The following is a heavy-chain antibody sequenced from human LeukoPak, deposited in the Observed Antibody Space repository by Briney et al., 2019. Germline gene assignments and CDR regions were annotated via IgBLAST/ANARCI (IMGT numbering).Heavy chain of an antibody. Sequence: GGSLRLSCAAYGFTFSSSWMSWLRQAPGKGLEWVTNIDQGGSGKYYVDSVKGRLTIPRDNAKNSLYLQMNSLRAEDTAVYYCARPSCGGGTCYDYWGQGTLVTV. V-gene: IGHV3-7*01. CDR2: IDQGGSGK. CDR3: ARPSCGGGTCYDY. D-gene: IGHD2-15*01. CDR1: GFTFSSSW. J-gene: IGHJ4*02.